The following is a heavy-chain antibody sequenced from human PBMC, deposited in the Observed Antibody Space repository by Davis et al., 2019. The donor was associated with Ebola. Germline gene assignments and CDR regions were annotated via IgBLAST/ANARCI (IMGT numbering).Heavy chain of an antibody. V-gene: IGHV3-33*06. D-gene: IGHD6-13*01. CDR2: IWYDGSNK. CDR3: AKLSSSWYRGWYYYGMDV. J-gene: IGHJ6*02. CDR1: GFTFSSYG. Sequence: GESLKISCAASGFTFSSYGMHWVRQAPGKGLEWVAVIWYDGSNKYYADSVKGRFTISRDNSKNTLYLQMNSLRAEDTAVYYCAKLSSSWYRGWYYYGMDVWGQGTTVTVSS.